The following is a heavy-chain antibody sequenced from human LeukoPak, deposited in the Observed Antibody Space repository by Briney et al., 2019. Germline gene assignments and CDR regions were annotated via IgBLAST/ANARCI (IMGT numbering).Heavy chain of an antibody. CDR1: GGSISSSSYY. D-gene: IGHD3-22*01. J-gene: IGHJ4*02. CDR3: ARGGGYYDSSGYDWDYYFDY. CDR2: IYYSGST. V-gene: IGHV4-39*07. Sequence: SETLSLTCTVSGGSISSSSYYWGWIRQPPGKGLEWIGSIYYSGSTYYNPSLKSRVTISVDTSKNQFSLKLSSVTAADTAVYYCARGGGYYDSSGYDWDYYFDYWGQGTLVTVSS.